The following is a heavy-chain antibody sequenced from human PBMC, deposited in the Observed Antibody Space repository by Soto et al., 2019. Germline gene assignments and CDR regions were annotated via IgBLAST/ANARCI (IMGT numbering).Heavy chain of an antibody. CDR2: ISSSSSTI. Sequence: GGSLRLSCAASGFTFSSYSMNWVRQAPGKGLEWVSYISSSSSTIYYADSVKGRFTISRDNAKNSLYLQMNNLKTEDTAVYYCARDTHTALDYWGQGTLVTVPQ. CDR3: ARDTHTALDY. D-gene: IGHD2-2*02. J-gene: IGHJ4*02. V-gene: IGHV3-48*01. CDR1: GFTFSSYS.